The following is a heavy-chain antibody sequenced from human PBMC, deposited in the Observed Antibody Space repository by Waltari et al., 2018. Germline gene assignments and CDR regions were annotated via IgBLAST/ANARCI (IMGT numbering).Heavy chain of an antibody. CDR1: GYTLLAAY. CDR2: VNPKTGVT. D-gene: IGHD2-8*01. CDR3: ARDGSMKPFDY. V-gene: IGHV1-2*02. J-gene: IGHJ4*02. Sequence: QIHLVQSGAEVKTPGASVPVSCKDSGYTLLAAYIHRVRQAPGQGLEWMGWVNPKTGVTKYSQKFQGRVTMTRDTSINTGYVEWSSLRSDDTAIYFCARDGSMKPFDYWGQGTQVTVSS.